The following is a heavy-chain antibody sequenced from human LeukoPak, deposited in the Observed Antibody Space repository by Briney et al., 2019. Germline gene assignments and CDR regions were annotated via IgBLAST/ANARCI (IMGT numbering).Heavy chain of an antibody. Sequence: GGSLRLSCAASGFTFSSYAMNWVRQAPGKGLEWVSAISGSVVTAYYADSVKGRFTISRDNPKNTLYLQMNSLRAEDTAIYYCAKEALALWGQGTLVTVPS. CDR1: GFTFSSYA. V-gene: IGHV3-23*01. CDR2: ISGSVVTA. CDR3: AKEALAL. J-gene: IGHJ5*02.